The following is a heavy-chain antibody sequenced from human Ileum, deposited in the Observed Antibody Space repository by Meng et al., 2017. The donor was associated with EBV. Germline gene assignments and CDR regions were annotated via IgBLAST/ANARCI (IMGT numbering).Heavy chain of an antibody. CDR2: IDQSGYT. CDR3: ARYGRCNGNSFYCFDP. D-gene: IGHD4-23*01. J-gene: IGHJ5*02. Sequence: QCGTGVLEPWETLSLPLAASGGSFNDDSWTWLRQPPGKGLEWIGEIDQSGYTKFNPSLSSRATISRDTSNNQFSLRLNSVTAADTALYYCARYGRCNGNSFYCFDPWGQGTLVTVSS. V-gene: IGHV4-34*01. CDR1: GGSFNDDS.